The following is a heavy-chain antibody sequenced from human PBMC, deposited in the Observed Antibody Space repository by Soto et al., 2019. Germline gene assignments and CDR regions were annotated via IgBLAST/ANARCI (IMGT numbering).Heavy chain of an antibody. D-gene: IGHD2-2*01. J-gene: IGHJ5*01. CDR3: ARITSSRHCSSKNCYSVARFDP. V-gene: IGHV5-10-1*01. CDR1: GYTFSTYW. Sequence: GESLKISCRGSGYTFSTYWITWVRQRSGKGLGWGGTIDPSAYHANYTHSSQGHVSMSVDKSIGTAYLKWSGLKASESAMYYCARITSSRHCSSKNCYSVARFDPWGQGTLVTVSS. CDR2: IDPSAYHA.